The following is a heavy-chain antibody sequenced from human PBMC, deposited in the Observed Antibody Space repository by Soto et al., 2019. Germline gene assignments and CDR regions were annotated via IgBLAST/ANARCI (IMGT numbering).Heavy chain of an antibody. CDR3: ATGGRGSYSALY. CDR2: IKTHIDGGTT. D-gene: IGHD3-10*01. J-gene: IGHJ4*02. CDR1: GFNFNNAW. V-gene: IGHV3-15*01. Sequence: EVQLVESGGGLVKPRASLRLSCAASGFNFNNAWMNWVRQPPGRGLEWVGHIKTHIDGGTTDYAAPVKGRFTISRDDSRNTLYLQMHSLKTEDTAVYYCATGGRGSYSALYWGQGTLVTVSS.